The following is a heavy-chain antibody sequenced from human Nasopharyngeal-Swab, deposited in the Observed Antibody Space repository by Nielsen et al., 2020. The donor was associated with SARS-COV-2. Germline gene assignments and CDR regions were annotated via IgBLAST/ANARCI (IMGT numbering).Heavy chain of an antibody. D-gene: IGHD3-10*01. V-gene: IGHV4-31*03. CDR2: IYYSGST. CDR1: GGSISSGGYY. J-gene: IGHJ6*02. Sequence: SETLSLTCTVSGGSISSGGYYWSWIRQHPGKGLEWIGYIYYSGSTYYNPSLKSRVTISVDTSKNQFSLKLSSVTAADTAVYYCASESVRGVMADYYGIDVWGQGTTVTVSS. CDR3: ASESVRGVMADYYGIDV.